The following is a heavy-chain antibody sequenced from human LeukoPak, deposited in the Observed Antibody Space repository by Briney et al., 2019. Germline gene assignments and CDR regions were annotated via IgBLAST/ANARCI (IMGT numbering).Heavy chain of an antibody. J-gene: IGHJ6*03. CDR2: IKTSGTT. V-gene: IGHV4-61*02. Sequence: SQTLSLTCTVSAGSMSSGNYYWSWIRQPAGKGLEWIGRIKTSGTTDYNPSLESRVTILVDTSKNQFSLNLSSVTATDTAVYYCVRSWDSSGWYVYYYMDVWGKGTTVTVSS. D-gene: IGHD6-19*01. CDR1: AGSMSSGNYY. CDR3: VRSWDSSGWYVYYYMDV.